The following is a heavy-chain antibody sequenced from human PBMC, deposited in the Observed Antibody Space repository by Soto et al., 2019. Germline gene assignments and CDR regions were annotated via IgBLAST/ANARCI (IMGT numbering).Heavy chain of an antibody. J-gene: IGHJ6*03. CDR3: AREQAYYDFWSGYPPYYYYMDV. D-gene: IGHD3-3*01. Sequence: SETLSLTCTVSGGSISSGGYYWSWIRQHPGKGLEWIGYIYYSGSTYYNPSLKSRVTISVDTSKNQFSLKLSSVTATDTAVYYCAREQAYYDFWSGYPPYYYYMDVWGKGTTVTVSS. V-gene: IGHV4-31*03. CDR2: IYYSGST. CDR1: GGSISSGGYY.